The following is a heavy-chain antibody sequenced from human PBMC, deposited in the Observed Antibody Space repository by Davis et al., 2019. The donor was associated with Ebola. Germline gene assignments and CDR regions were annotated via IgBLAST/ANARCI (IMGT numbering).Heavy chain of an antibody. CDR2: INHSGST. J-gene: IGHJ6*02. CDR1: GGSFSGYY. CDR3: ARGGRILGVVIRPYYYYGMDV. Sequence: MPSETLSLTCAVSGGSFSGYYWSWIRQPPGKGLEWIGEINHSGSTNYNPSLKSRVTISVDTSKNQFSLKLSSVTAADTAVYYCARGGRILGVVIRPYYYYGMDVWGQGTTVTVSS. D-gene: IGHD3-3*02. V-gene: IGHV4-34*01.